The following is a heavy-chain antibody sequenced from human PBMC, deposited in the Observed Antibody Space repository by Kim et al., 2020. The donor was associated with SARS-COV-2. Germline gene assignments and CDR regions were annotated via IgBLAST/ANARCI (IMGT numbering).Heavy chain of an antibody. CDR2: IRSKRYGETT. CDR3: TSGPYYYDSAAYYHDY. V-gene: IGHV3-49*03. D-gene: IGHD3-22*01. Sequence: GGSLRLSCTTSGVNFGDYAMSWFRQAPGKGLEWVAFIRSKRYGETTEYAASVKGRFTISRDDSKRIAYLQMNGLKTEDTTVYYCTSGPYYYDSAAYYHDYWGQGTLVTVSS. J-gene: IGHJ4*02. CDR1: GVNFGDYA.